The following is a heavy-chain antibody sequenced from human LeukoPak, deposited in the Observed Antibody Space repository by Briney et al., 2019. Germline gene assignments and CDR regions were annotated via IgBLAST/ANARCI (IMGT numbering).Heavy chain of an antibody. Sequence: SVKVSCKASGGTFSSYAISWVRQAPGQGLEWMGGIIPIFGTANYAQKFQGRVTITADESTSTAYMELSSLRSEDTVVYYCATGYCSSTSCYADYYYGMDVWGKGTTVTVSS. J-gene: IGHJ6*04. CDR2: IIPIFGTA. V-gene: IGHV1-69*13. CDR3: ATGYCSSTSCYADYYYGMDV. CDR1: GGTFSSYA. D-gene: IGHD2-2*01.